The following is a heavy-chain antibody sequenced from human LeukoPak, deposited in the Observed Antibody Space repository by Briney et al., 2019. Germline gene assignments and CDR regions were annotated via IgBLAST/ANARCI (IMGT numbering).Heavy chain of an antibody. V-gene: IGHV4-61*02. CDR2: IYTSGST. J-gene: IGHJ4*02. CDR1: GNSISSGDNY. D-gene: IGHD3-3*01. Sequence: SETLSLTCTVSGNSISSGDNYWSWIRQPAGKGLEWIGRIYTSGSTNYNPSLKSRVTISVDTSKNQFSLKLSSVTAADTAVYYCARGTPRLRFLEWLSLSLAGTIDYWGQGTLVTVSS. CDR3: ARGTPRLRFLEWLSLSLAGTIDY.